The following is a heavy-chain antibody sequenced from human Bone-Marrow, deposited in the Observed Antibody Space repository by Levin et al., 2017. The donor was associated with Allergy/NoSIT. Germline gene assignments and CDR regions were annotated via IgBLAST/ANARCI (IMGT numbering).Heavy chain of an antibody. Sequence: SGPTLVKPTQTLTLTCTFSGFSLSTSGMRVSWIRQPPGKALEWLARIDWDDDKFYSTSLKTRLTISKDTSKNQVVLTMTNMDPVDTATYYCARSRPRMNYDYVWGSHEDYFDYWGQGTLVTVSS. V-gene: IGHV2-70*04. CDR3: ARSRPRMNYDYVWGSHEDYFDY. CDR2: IDWDDDK. D-gene: IGHD3-16*01. CDR1: GFSLSTSGMR. J-gene: IGHJ4*02.